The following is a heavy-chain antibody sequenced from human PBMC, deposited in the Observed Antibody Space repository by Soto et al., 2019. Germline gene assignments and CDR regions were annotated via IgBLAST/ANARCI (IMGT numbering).Heavy chain of an antibody. V-gene: IGHV5-51*01. Sequence: GESLKISCKGSGYSFTSYRIDWVRQTPGKGLEWMGSIYPGDSETRYSPSFQGQVTISADKSISTAYLQWSSLKASDTAMYYCARRRADGVLVSYYYGMGGWRQVTVVIVSS. D-gene: IGHD2-8*01. CDR1: GYSFTSYR. CDR3: ARRRADGVLVSYYYGMGG. J-gene: IGHJ6*02. CDR2: IYPGDSET.